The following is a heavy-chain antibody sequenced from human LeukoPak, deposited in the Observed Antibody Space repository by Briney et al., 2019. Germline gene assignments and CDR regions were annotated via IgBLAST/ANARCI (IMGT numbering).Heavy chain of an antibody. CDR1: GFTFSSYG. CDR2: ISYDGSNK. D-gene: IGHD2-15*01. CDR3: AKEGPYCSGGSCYGMVVYFDY. J-gene: IGHJ4*02. V-gene: IGHV3-30*18. Sequence: GGSLRLSCAASGFTFSSYGMHWVRQAPGKGLEWVAVISYDGSNKYYADSVKGRFTISRDNSKNTLYLQMNSLRAEDTAVYYCAKEGPYCSGGSCYGMVVYFDYWGQGTLVTVSS.